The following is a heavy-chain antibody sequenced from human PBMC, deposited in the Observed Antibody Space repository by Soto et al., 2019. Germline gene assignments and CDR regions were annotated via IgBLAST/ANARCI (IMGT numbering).Heavy chain of an antibody. CDR3: ASMGYHYGSGSYPLDY. D-gene: IGHD3-10*01. V-gene: IGHV4-59*08. CDR2: MYNSGST. Sequence: QVQLQESGPGLVKPSETLSLTCTVSGGSISSYYWTWIRQPPGKGLEWIGFMYNSGSTHYNPSLKSRVTISLYTSTNQFSLNLRSVTAADTAVYYCASMGYHYGSGSYPLDYWGQGTLVTVSS. J-gene: IGHJ4*02. CDR1: GGSISSYY.